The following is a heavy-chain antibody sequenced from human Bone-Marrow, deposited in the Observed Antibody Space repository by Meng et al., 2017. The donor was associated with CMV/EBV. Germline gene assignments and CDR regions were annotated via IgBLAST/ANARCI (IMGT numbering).Heavy chain of an antibody. J-gene: IGHJ3*02. V-gene: IGHV3-23*01. Sequence: GESLKISCAASGFTFSSYAMSWVRQAPGKGLEWVSAISGSGGSTYYAASVKGRFTISRDNSKNTPYLQMNSLRAEDTAVYSCAKKLYGDYAFDIWGQGTIVTVSS. D-gene: IGHD4-17*01. CDR1: GFTFSSYA. CDR2: ISGSGGST. CDR3: AKKLYGDYAFDI.